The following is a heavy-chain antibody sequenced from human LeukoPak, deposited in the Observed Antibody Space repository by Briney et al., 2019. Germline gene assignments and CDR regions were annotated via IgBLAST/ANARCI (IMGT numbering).Heavy chain of an antibody. V-gene: IGHV4-61*02. J-gene: IGHJ4*02. CDR1: GGSISSGGYY. CDR3: ASLYSSSSGVGY. D-gene: IGHD6-6*01. Sequence: SETLSLTCTVSGGSISSGGYYWSWIRQPPGKGLEWIGRIYTSGSTNYNPSLKSRVTMSVDTSKNQFSLKLSSVTAADTAVYYCASLYSSSSGVGYWGQGTLVTVSS. CDR2: IYTSGST.